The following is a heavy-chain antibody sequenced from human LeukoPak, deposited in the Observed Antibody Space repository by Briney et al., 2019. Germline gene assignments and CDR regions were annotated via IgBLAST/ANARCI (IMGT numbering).Heavy chain of an antibody. D-gene: IGHD2-21*02. CDR2: INPNSGGT. V-gene: IGHV1-2*06. CDR1: GYTFTSYY. CDR3: ARDSAYCGGDCPDY. Sequence: ASVKVSCKASGYTFTSYYMNWVRQAPGQGLEWMGRINPNSGGTNYAQKFQGRVTMTRDTSISTAYMELTSLRSDDTAVYYCARDSAYCGGDCPDYWGQGTLVTVSS. J-gene: IGHJ4*02.